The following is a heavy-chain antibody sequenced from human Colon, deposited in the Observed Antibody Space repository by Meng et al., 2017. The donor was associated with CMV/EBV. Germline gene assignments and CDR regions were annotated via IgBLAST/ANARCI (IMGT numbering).Heavy chain of an antibody. V-gene: IGHV3-48*04. CDR2: ISSSSSTI. CDR3: ARDLVGVVIMPLYYYGMDV. CDR1: GFTFSSYS. J-gene: IGHJ6*02. Sequence: GESLKISCAASGFTFSSYSMNWVRQAPGKGLEWVSYISSSSSTIYYADSVKGRFTISRGNAKNSLYLQMNSLRAEDTAVYYCARDLVGVVIMPLYYYGMDVWGQGTTVTVSS. D-gene: IGHD3-3*01.